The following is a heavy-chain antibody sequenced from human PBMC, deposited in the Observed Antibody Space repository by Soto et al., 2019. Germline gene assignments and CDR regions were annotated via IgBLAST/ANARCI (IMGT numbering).Heavy chain of an antibody. CDR2: IHHSGST. CDR1: GGSISSYY. D-gene: IGHD3-10*01. CDR3: ARDLXVRGVIIGPDYYYGMDV. J-gene: IGHJ6*02. Sequence: PSETLSLTCTVSGGSISSYYWSWIRQPPGKGLEWIGYIHHSGSTNYNPSLKSRVTISVDTSKNQFSLKLSSVTAADTAVYYCARDLXVRGVIIGPDYYYGMDVWGQGTTVTVSS. V-gene: IGHV4-59*01.